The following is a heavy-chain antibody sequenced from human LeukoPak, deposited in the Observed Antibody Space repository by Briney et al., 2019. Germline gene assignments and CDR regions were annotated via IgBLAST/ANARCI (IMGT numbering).Heavy chain of an antibody. J-gene: IGHJ5*02. CDR2: IYTSGST. CDR1: GGSISSYY. Sequence: SETLSLTCTVSGGSISSYYWSWIRQPAGKGLEWIGRIYTSGSTNYNPSLKSRVTMSVDASKNQFSLKLSSVTAADTAVYYCARDGSGSYYNPNWFDPWGQGILVTVSS. D-gene: IGHD3-10*01. CDR3: ARDGSGSYYNPNWFDP. V-gene: IGHV4-4*07.